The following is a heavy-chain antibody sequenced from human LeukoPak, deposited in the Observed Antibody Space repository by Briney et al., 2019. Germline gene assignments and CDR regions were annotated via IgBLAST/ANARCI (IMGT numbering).Heavy chain of an antibody. Sequence: GASVKVSCKASGYSFTAFYIHWVRQAPGQGLEWMGWIHPRSGDTRYALKFQGRVTMARDTSISTVYMDLSSLGSDDTAVYYCARDGEYGTGSYYRGSFDYWGQGILVTVSS. V-gene: IGHV1-2*02. D-gene: IGHD3-10*01. CDR3: ARDGEYGTGSYYRGSFDY. CDR2: IHPRSGDT. CDR1: GYSFTAFY. J-gene: IGHJ4*02.